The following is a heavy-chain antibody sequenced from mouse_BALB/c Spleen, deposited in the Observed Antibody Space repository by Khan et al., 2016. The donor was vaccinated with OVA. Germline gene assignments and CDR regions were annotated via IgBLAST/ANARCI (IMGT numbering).Heavy chain of an antibody. CDR1: GYTFTTYW. V-gene: IGHV1-7*01. CDR3: TRDRIDY. J-gene: IGHJ2*01. CDR2: INPTSGYT. Sequence: VQLQQSGAELAKPGASVKMSCKASGYTFTTYWMHWVKQRPGQGLEWIGYINPTSGYTDYNEKFKDRATLSADKSSSTAYMQLSSLTSEDSAGYYYTRDRIDYWGQGTTLTVSS.